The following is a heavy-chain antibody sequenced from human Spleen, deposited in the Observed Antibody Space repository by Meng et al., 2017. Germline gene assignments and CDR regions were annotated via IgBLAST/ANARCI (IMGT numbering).Heavy chain of an antibody. CDR3: ARILYYTYGSEYYFDS. CDR1: RFTFSDYA. J-gene: IGHJ4*02. CDR2: ITPSGGST. Sequence: GGSLRLSCAASRFTFSDYAMNWVRQAPGKGLEWVSGITPSGGSTYYADSVEGRFTISRDNSNNRLSLQMNSLRAEDTALYYCARILYYTYGSEYYFDSWGPGTRVNGAS. V-gene: IGHV3-23*01. D-gene: IGHD2-8*01.